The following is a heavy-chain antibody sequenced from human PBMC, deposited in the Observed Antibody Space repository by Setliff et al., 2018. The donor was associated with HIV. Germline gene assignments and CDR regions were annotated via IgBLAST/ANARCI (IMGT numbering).Heavy chain of an antibody. V-gene: IGHV4-34*01. CDR1: GGSFSGYS. CDR2: INFSGGT. D-gene: IGHD6-19*01. J-gene: IGHJ6*02. CDR3: AREEKLSAVAGTMYYYYAMDV. Sequence: PSETLSLTCAVYGGSFSGYSWNWIRQSPGKGLEWIGEINFSGGTNYNPSLESRVTISVDTSKNQFSLKLSSVTAADTAVYYCAREEKLSAVAGTMYYYYAMDVWGQGTTVTVSS.